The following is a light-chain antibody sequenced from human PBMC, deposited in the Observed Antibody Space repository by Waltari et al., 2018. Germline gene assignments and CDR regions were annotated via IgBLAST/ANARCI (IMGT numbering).Light chain of an antibody. CDR3: CSYGGSYSFVV. CDR1: SSDVGGYNY. V-gene: IGLV2-11*01. CDR2: DVT. J-gene: IGLJ2*01. Sequence: QSALTQPRSVSGSPGQSVTISCTGTSSDVGGYNYVSWYQQHPGKAPKLIIYDVTKRPSGVPDRSSGSKYGNTASLTISGLQAEDEADYYCCSYGGSYSFVVFGGGTKLTVL.